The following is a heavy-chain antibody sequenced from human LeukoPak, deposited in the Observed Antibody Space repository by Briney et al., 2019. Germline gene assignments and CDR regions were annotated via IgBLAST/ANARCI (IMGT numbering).Heavy chain of an antibody. CDR2: IYNSGST. J-gene: IGHJ4*02. V-gene: IGHV4-31*03. CDR3: ARGYYGSGSYSYYFDY. D-gene: IGHD3-10*01. Sequence: SETLSLTCTVSAGSISSGGYDWSWIRQHPGKGLEWIGYIYNSGSTYYNPSLNSRVTISVDTSKNQFSLKLSSVTAADTAVYYCARGYYGSGSYSYYFDYWGQGTLVTVSS. CDR1: AGSISSGGYD.